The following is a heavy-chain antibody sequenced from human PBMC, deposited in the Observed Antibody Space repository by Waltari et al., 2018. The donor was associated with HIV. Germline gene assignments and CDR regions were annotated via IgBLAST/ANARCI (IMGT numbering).Heavy chain of an antibody. CDR2: ISVSGSHT. CDR1: GATFRSHA. V-gene: IGHV3-23*04. J-gene: IGHJ4*02. Sequence: EVKLVQSGGGLVQPGGSLRLSCTASGATFRSHAMSWVGQTPGKGLQWFSTISVSGSHTYYADSAKVGFTISRDNSENTLFLQMTRLRVEDTARYFCAKDFDTSGLPCVVIDSWGQGTLVTVSS. CDR3: AKDFDTSGLPCVVIDS. D-gene: IGHD3-22*01.